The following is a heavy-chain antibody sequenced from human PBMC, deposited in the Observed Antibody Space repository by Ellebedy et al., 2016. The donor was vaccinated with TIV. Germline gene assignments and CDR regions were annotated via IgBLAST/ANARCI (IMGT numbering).Heavy chain of an antibody. CDR2: INHSGST. V-gene: IGHV4-34*01. CDR1: GGSFSGYY. Sequence: MPGGSLRLSCAVYGGSFSGYYWSWIRQPPGKGLEWIGEINHSGSTNYNPSLKSRVTISVDTSKNQFSLKLSSVTAADTAVYYCARGDSLKPFDYWGQGTLVTVSS. J-gene: IGHJ4*02. D-gene: IGHD2-21*02. CDR3: ARGDSLKPFDY.